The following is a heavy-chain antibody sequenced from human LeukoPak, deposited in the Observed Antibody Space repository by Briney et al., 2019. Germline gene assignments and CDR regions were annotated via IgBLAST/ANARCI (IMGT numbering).Heavy chain of an antibody. CDR1: GGSISSSSYY. V-gene: IGHV3-23*01. J-gene: IGHJ4*02. CDR3: AKDRSVYCSGGSCYSIDY. D-gene: IGHD2-15*01. CDR2: ISGSGGFT. Sequence: ETLSLTCTVSGGSISSSSYYWGWVRQAPGKGLEWVSGISGSGGFTYYADSVKGRFTISRDNSKNKLYLQMNSLRAEDTAVYYCAKDRSVYCSGGSCYSIDYWGQGTLVTVSS.